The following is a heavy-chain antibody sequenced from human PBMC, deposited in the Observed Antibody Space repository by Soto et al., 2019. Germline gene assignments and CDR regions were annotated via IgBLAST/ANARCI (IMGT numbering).Heavy chain of an antibody. Sequence: GGSLRLSCAASGFTFNNYAMGWVRQAPGKGLEWVSAITDSGDDTDYIDSVKGRFTISRDNSKSTLYLQMNSLRAEDTAIYYCAKLGSSSWSPHYYFDYWGQGTLVTVSS. J-gene: IGHJ4*02. V-gene: IGHV3-23*01. D-gene: IGHD2-2*01. CDR3: AKLGSSSWSPHYYFDY. CDR2: ITDSGDDT. CDR1: GFTFNNYA.